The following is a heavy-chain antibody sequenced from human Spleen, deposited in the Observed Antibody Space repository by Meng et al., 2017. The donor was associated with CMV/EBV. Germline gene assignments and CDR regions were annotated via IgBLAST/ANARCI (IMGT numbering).Heavy chain of an antibody. J-gene: IGHJ5*02. CDR2: ISWGDDK. Sequence: FSVSTSGVGVAGSRQPPARALEWLAVISWGDDKRYSPLLKSRITITKDNSKNQVVLTMTNMDPVDAATFYCVHRGTMVRGVRNWFDPWGPGILVTVSS. CDR3: VHRGTMVRGVRNWFDP. V-gene: IGHV2-5*02. CDR1: FSVSTSGVG. D-gene: IGHD3-10*01.